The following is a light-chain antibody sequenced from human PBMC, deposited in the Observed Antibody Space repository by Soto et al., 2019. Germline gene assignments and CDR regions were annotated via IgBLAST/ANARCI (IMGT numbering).Light chain of an antibody. J-gene: IGLJ1*01. CDR3: TSYTSSSARV. Sequence: QSVLTQPASVSGCPGQSITISCTGTSSDVGGYDYVSWYQQHPGKAPKLIIYEVSNRPSGISNRFSGSKSGNTASLTISGLQAEDEADYYCTSYTSSSARVFGTGTKVTVL. V-gene: IGLV2-14*01. CDR1: SSDVGGYDY. CDR2: EVS.